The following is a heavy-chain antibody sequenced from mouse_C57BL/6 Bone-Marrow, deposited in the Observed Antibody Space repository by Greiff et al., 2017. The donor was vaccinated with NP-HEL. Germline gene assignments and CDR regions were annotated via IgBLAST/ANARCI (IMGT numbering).Heavy chain of an antibody. CDR3: ARDEEGEKGIYYYGSFDY. CDR2: FYPGSGSI. Sequence: VQLQQSGAELVKPGASVKLSCKASGYTFTEYTIHWVKQRSGQGLEWIGWFYPGSGSIKYNEKFKDKATLTADKSSSTVYMELSRLTSEDSAVYFCARDEEGEKGIYYYGSFDYWGQGTTLTVSS. CDR1: GYTFTEYT. D-gene: IGHD1-1*01. V-gene: IGHV1-62-2*01. J-gene: IGHJ2*01.